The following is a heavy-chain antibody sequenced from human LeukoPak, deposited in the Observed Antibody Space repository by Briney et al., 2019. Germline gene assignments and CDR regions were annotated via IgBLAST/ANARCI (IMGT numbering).Heavy chain of an antibody. CDR2: MNPNSGNT. D-gene: IGHD6-19*01. CDR1: GYTFTSYD. V-gene: IGHV1-8*01. J-gene: IGHJ4*02. CDR3: ARGDSSGWYTEGDY. Sequence: GASVKVSCKASGYTFTSYDINWVRQATGQGLEWMGWMNPNSGNTGYAQKFQGRVTMTRNTSISTAYMELSSLRSEDTAVYYCARGDSSGWYTEGDYWGQGTLVTVSS.